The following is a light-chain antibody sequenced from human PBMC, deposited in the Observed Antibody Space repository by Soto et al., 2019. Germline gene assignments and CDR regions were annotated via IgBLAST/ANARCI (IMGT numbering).Light chain of an antibody. CDR1: QSVPRSY. Sequence: EIVLTQSPGTLSLSPGERATLSCRASQSVPRSYLAWYQQRPGQAPRLLIYDASSRATGIPDRFSGSESGTDFTLTISSVEPEDFAVYYCHQYAWSPLTFGQGTRLEI. CDR2: DAS. J-gene: IGKJ5*01. V-gene: IGKV3-20*01. CDR3: HQYAWSPLT.